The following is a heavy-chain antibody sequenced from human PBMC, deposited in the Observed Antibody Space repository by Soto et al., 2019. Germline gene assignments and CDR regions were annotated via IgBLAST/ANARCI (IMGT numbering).Heavy chain of an antibody. Sequence: EVQLVESGGGLVQPGGSLRLSCTASGFTFSTYWMHWVRQAPGKGLMWVSRISTDGSDTSYADSVKDRFTISRDNAKNTLYLQVNSLRAEDTAVYYCARGKQPNYYYYYMDVWGKGTTVTVSS. CDR3: ARGKQPNYYYYYMDV. J-gene: IGHJ6*03. CDR2: ISTDGSDT. CDR1: GFTFSTYW. D-gene: IGHD1-1*01. V-gene: IGHV3-74*01.